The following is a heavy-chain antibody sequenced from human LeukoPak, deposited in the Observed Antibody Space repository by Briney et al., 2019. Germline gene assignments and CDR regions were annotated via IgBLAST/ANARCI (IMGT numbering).Heavy chain of an antibody. V-gene: IGHV3-53*01. CDR3: ARGGWYYYGSGSPDAFDI. J-gene: IGHJ3*02. D-gene: IGHD3-10*01. Sequence: PGGSLRLSCAASGFTVSTQYMIWVRLAPGEGLEWVSVIYTGGNTHYADSVKGRFTISGDNAENTLSLQMNSLRAEDTAVYYCARGGWYYYGSGSPDAFDIWGQGTMVTVSS. CDR2: IYTGGNT. CDR1: GFTVSTQY.